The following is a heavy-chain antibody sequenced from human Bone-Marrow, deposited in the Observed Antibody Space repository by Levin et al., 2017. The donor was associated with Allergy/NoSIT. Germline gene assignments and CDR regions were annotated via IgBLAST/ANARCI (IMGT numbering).Heavy chain of an antibody. CDR1: GFTFSSYA. CDR3: ATTYRAWGTFDY. V-gene: IGHV3-23*01. Sequence: GESLKISCAASGFTFSSYAMSWVRQAPGKGLEWVSAISGSGGSTYYADSVKGRFTISRDNSKNTLYLQMNSLRAEDTAVYYCATTYRAWGTFDYWGQGTLVTVSS. D-gene: IGHD3-16*01. J-gene: IGHJ4*02. CDR2: ISGSGGST.